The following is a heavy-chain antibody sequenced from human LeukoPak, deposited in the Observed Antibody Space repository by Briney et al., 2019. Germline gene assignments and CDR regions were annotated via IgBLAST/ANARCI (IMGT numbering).Heavy chain of an antibody. CDR1: GGSISSSSYY. D-gene: IGHD2-15*01. CDR3: ARSKWVAATYFDY. Sequence: PSETLSLTCTVSGGSISSSSYYWGWIRQPPGKGLEWIGSIYYSGSTYYNPSLKSRVTISVDTSKNQFSLKLSSVTAADTAVYYCARSKWVAATYFDYWGQGTLVTVSS. V-gene: IGHV4-39*01. CDR2: IYYSGST. J-gene: IGHJ4*02.